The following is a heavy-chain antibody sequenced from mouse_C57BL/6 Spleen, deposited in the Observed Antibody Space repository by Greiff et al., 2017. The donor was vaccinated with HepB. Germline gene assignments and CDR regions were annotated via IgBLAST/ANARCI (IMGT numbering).Heavy chain of an antibody. CDR1: GYTFTDYN. D-gene: IGHD2-4*01. J-gene: IGHJ3*01. CDR3: ATYDFWFAY. Sequence: VQLKESGPELVKPGASVKIPCKASGYTFTDYNMDWVKQSHGKSLEWIGDINPNNGGTIYNQKFKGKATLTVDKSSSTAYMELRSLTSEDTAVYYCATYDFWFAYWGQGTLVTVSA. V-gene: IGHV1-18*01. CDR2: INPNNGGT.